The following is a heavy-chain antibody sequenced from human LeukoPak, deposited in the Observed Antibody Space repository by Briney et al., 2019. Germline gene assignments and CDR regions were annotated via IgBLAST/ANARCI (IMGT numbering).Heavy chain of an antibody. Sequence: SETPSLTCVVYGGSFSGYFWTWIRQPPGKGLEWIGEINLSGSTKYNPSLRSRVTISLDTSKNQFSLKLSSVTAADTAVYYCARSLVATTLNYYYYYYMDVWGKGTTVTVSS. J-gene: IGHJ6*03. D-gene: IGHD5-12*01. CDR2: INLSGST. CDR3: ARSLVATTLNYYYYYYMDV. V-gene: IGHV4-34*01. CDR1: GGSFSGYF.